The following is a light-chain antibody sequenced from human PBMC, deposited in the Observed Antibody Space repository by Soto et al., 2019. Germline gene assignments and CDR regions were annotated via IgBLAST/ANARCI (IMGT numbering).Light chain of an antibody. J-gene: IGLJ3*02. Sequence: QSVLTQPPSVSAAPGQTVTISCSGSSSDIGNNYVSWYRQFPGTAPKLLIYDNNKRPSGIPDRFSGSKSGTSATLDITGLQTGDEADYYCGTWDSSLSDGRVFGGGTKLTVL. CDR3: GTWDSSLSDGRV. CDR2: DNN. CDR1: SSDIGNNY. V-gene: IGLV1-51*01.